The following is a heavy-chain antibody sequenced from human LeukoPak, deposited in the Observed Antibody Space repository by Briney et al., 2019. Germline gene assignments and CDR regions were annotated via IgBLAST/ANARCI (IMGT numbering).Heavy chain of an antibody. Sequence: SETLSLTCTVSGGSISSNYWSWIRQPPGKGLEWIGYIFYTGSTNYNPSLKSRVTISVDTSKNQFSLRLSSVTAADTAVYYCARETRLHSGSYSNDAFDIWGQGTMVTVSS. V-gene: IGHV4-59*01. D-gene: IGHD1-26*01. CDR2: IFYTGST. CDR3: ARETRLHSGSYSNDAFDI. CDR1: GGSISSNY. J-gene: IGHJ3*02.